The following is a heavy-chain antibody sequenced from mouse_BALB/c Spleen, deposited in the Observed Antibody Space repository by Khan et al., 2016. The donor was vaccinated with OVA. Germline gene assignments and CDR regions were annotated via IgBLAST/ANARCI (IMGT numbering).Heavy chain of an antibody. CDR2: INPSTGYT. Sequence: QVQLQQSGAELAKPGASVKMSCKASGYTFINYWILWVKQRPGQGLEWIGYINPSTGYTEYNQNFKDKATLTADKSSSTAYMQLSSLTSEDSAGYYCAGRGLRWDFDYWGQGTTLTVSS. CDR3: AGRGLRWDFDY. CDR1: GYTFINYW. V-gene: IGHV1-7*01. J-gene: IGHJ2*01. D-gene: IGHD1-1*01.